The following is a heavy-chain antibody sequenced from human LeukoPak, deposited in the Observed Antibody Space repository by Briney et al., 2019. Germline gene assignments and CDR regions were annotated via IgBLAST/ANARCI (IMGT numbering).Heavy chain of an antibody. CDR1: GFTFSSYA. Sequence: PGGSLRLSCAASGFTFSSYAMSWVRQAPGKGLEWVSAISGSGGSTYYADSVKGRFTIPRDNSKNTLYLQMNSLRAEDTAVYYCAKDRVPLAARPLHFDYWGQGTLVTVSS. D-gene: IGHD6-6*01. CDR3: AKDRVPLAARPLHFDY. J-gene: IGHJ4*02. CDR2: ISGSGGST. V-gene: IGHV3-23*01.